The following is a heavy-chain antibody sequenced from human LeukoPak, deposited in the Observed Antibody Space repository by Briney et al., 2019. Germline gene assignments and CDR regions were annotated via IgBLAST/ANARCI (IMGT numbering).Heavy chain of an antibody. CDR2: ISGSGDNT. CDR3: AKGSYYDSSGSFYLDY. J-gene: IGHJ4*02. D-gene: IGHD3-22*01. CDR1: GFTFSSHA. Sequence: GGSLRLSCAASGFTFSSHAMSWVRQAPGKGLEWVSGISGSGDNTYYADSVKGRFTISRDNSKNTLYVQVNSLGTEDTAAYYCAKGSYYDSSGSFYLDYWGQGTLVTVSS. V-gene: IGHV3-23*01.